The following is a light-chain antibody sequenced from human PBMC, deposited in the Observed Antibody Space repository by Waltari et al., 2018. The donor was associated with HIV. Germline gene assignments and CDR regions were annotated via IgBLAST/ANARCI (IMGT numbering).Light chain of an antibody. Sequence: EIVMIQSPLSLPVTPGEPASISCRSSQSLLQSNGYNYLDWYLQKPGQSPQLLIYLGSNRASGVPDRFSGSGSGTDFTLTISRVEAEDVGIYYCMQAVQTPPTFDQGTRVEIK. CDR1: QSLLQSNGYNY. V-gene: IGKV2-28*01. CDR2: LGS. J-gene: IGKJ1*01. CDR3: MQAVQTPPT.